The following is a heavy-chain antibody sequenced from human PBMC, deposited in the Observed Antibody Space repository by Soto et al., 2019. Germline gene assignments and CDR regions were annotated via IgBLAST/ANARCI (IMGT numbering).Heavy chain of an antibody. V-gene: IGHV4-61*01. CDR2: LYYIGRS. J-gene: IGHJ4*01. Sequence: SETLSLTCDVSGDSIRSANYFWSWIRQTPGKGLEWIGYLYYIGRSTYNPSLESRVTISLATSKIQFSLRLTSVTAADTAVYYCARVDGSGTFFFFDSWGHGTLVTVSS. D-gene: IGHD3-10*01. CDR3: ARVDGSGTFFFFDS. CDR1: GDSIRSANYF.